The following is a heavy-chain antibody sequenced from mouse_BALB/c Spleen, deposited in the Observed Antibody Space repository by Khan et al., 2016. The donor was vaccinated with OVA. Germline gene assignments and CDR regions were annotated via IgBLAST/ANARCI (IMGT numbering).Heavy chain of an antibody. Sequence: QVQLKESGAELARPGASVKMSCKASGYTFTSYTIHWIKKRPGQGLEWIGYINPSNGYTNYKQKFKDKATLTTDKSSTTAYLQLSSLTSDDSAVYNCVRDGAYHRNDGWFAYWGQGTLVTVSA. J-gene: IGHJ3*01. D-gene: IGHD2-14*01. CDR3: VRDGAYHRNDGWFAY. V-gene: IGHV1-4*01. CDR2: INPSNGYT. CDR1: GYTFTSYT.